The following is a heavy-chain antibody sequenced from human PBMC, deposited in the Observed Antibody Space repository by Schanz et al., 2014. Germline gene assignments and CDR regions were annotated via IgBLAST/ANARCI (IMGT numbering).Heavy chain of an antibody. D-gene: IGHD2-2*01. Sequence: EVQLVQSGGGLVQPGGSLRLSCAASGFTFSSHWMHWVRQDPRKGLVWVARINSVGSNTDYADSVKGRFTISRDNSKNTVYLQMNSLRPGDTAVYYCARESSNDIVLVPGAVFDHWGQGILVTVSS. CDR2: INSVGSNT. CDR1: GFTFSSHW. V-gene: IGHV3-74*01. J-gene: IGHJ4*02. CDR3: ARESSNDIVLVPGAVFDH.